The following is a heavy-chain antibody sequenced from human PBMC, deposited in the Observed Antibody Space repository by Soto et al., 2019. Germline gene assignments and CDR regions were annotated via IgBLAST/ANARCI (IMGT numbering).Heavy chain of an antibody. J-gene: IGHJ6*02. D-gene: IGHD3-16*01. V-gene: IGHV1-18*01. CDR1: GYTFTRYG. Sequence: QVQLVQSGAEVKNPGASVKVSCKASGYTFTRYGIGWARQAPGQGLEWMGWINTYNGNINYAQNVQGRVTLTTDTSTSTAYMQLRSLRSNDTAIYYCALVDVYVTPSPQDVWGQGTTVSVSS. CDR3: ALVDVYVTPSPQDV. CDR2: INTYNGNI.